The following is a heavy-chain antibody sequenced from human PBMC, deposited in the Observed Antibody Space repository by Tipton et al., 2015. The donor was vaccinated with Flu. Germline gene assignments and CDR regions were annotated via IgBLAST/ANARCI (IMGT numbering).Heavy chain of an antibody. CDR2: IKSKTGGGTT. J-gene: IGHJ4*02. Sequence: SLRLSCAASGFTFSKAWMSWVRQAPGKGLEWVGRIKSKTGGGTTDYAAPVQGRFTISRDDSKKTVYLQMNSLKTEDTAIYYCTAGTGLSDFDYWGQGTLVTVSS. D-gene: IGHD3-10*01. V-gene: IGHV3-15*01. CDR3: TAGTGLSDFDY. CDR1: GFTFSKAW.